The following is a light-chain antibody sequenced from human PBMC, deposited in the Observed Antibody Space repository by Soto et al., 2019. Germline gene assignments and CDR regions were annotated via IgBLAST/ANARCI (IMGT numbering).Light chain of an antibody. CDR3: QQYISYPYT. V-gene: IGKV1-5*01. CDR1: QSISSW. Sequence: DIQMTQSPSTLSASVGDRVTITCRASQSISSWLAWYQQKPGKAPKLLIYDASRLESGVPSRFSGSGSGPEFTLTISSLQPDDFASYYCQQYISYPYTFGQGTKLEI. J-gene: IGKJ2*01. CDR2: DAS.